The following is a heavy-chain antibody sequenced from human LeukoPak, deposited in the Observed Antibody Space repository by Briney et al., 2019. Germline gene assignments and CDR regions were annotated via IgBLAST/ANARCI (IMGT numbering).Heavy chain of an antibody. V-gene: IGHV3-48*04. CDR1: AFTFSSYG. J-gene: IGHJ4*02. Sequence: GRSLRLSCAASAFTFSSYGMNWVRQAPGKGLEWVSYISSSGSTIYYADSVKGRFTISRDNAKNSLYLQMNSLRAEDTAVYYCAKDRLLNCRGDCYIFDYWGQGTLVTVSS. D-gene: IGHD2-21*01. CDR3: AKDRLLNCRGDCYIFDY. CDR2: ISSSGSTI.